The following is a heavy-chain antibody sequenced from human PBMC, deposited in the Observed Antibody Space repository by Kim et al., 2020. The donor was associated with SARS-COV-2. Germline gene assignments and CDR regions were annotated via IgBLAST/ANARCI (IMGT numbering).Heavy chain of an antibody. J-gene: IGHJ5*02. CDR3: TTDWGSSWST. D-gene: IGHD6-13*01. V-gene: IGHV3-15*01. Sequence: VKGRFTISRDDSKNTLYLQMNSLKTEDTAVYYCTTDWGSSWSTWGQGTLVTVSS.